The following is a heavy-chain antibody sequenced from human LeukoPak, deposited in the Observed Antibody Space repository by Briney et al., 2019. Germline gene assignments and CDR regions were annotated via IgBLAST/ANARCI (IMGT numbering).Heavy chain of an antibody. Sequence: GESLKISCKGSGYSFTSYWIGWVRQMPGKGLEWMGIIYPGDSDTRYSPSFQGQVTISADKSISTAYLQWSSLKASDTAMYYCARHPHDYSNPYYYYMDVWGKGTTVTVSS. CDR1: GYSFTSYW. D-gene: IGHD4-11*01. CDR2: IYPGDSDT. V-gene: IGHV5-51*01. CDR3: ARHPHDYSNPYYYYMDV. J-gene: IGHJ6*03.